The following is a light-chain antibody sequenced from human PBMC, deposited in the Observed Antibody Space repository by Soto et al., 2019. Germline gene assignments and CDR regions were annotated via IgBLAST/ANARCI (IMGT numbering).Light chain of an antibody. V-gene: IGLV2-14*03. J-gene: IGLJ1*01. CDR2: DVS. CDR3: CSYGSGSTLCV. Sequence: QPELTQPASVSGSPGQSITISCTGTSSDFGGYNSVSWYQQHPGKAPKAIIFDVSSRPSGVSIRFSGSKSGNTASLTIFGLQAEDEADYYCCSYGSGSTLCVFGAGTKVTVL. CDR1: SSDFGGYNS.